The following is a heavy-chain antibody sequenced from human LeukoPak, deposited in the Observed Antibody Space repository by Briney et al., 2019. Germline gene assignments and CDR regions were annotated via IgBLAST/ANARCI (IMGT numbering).Heavy chain of an antibody. J-gene: IGHJ6*03. Sequence: SGGSLRLSCTASGFTFGDYAMSWVRQAPGKGLEWAGFIRSKAYGGTTEYAASVKGRFTISRDDSKSIAYLQMNSLKTEDTAVYYCTRGYGYYYYYMDVWGKGTTVTVSS. CDR1: GFTFGDYA. V-gene: IGHV3-49*04. CDR2: IRSKAYGGTT. D-gene: IGHD4-17*01. CDR3: TRGYGYYYYYMDV.